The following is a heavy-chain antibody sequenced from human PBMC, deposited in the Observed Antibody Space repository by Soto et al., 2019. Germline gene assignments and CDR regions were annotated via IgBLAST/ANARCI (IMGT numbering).Heavy chain of an antibody. CDR2: IYTSGST. CDR1: GGSISSSY. V-gene: IGHV4-4*07. CDR3: ARTKTYNWFDP. J-gene: IGHJ5*02. Sequence: SETLSLTCTVSGGSISSSYWSWIRQHAGKGLEWLGRIYTSGSTNYNPSLKSRVTMSVDTSKNQFSLKLSSVTAADTAVYYCARTKTYNWFDPWGQGNLVPVSS.